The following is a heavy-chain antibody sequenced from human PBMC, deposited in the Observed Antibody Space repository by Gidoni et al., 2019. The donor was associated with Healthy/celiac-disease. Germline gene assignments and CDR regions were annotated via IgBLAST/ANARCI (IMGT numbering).Heavy chain of an antibody. J-gene: IGHJ4*02. V-gene: IGHV1-18*01. CDR1: GYTFTSYG. Sequence: QVQLVQSGAEVKKPGASVKVSCTASGYTFTSYGISWVRQAPGQGLEWMGWISAYNGNTNYAQKLQGRVTMTTDTSTSTAYMELRSLRSDDTAVYYCARDPDYGDYVPLDYFDYWGQGTLVTVSS. CDR2: ISAYNGNT. CDR3: ARDPDYGDYVPLDYFDY. D-gene: IGHD4-17*01.